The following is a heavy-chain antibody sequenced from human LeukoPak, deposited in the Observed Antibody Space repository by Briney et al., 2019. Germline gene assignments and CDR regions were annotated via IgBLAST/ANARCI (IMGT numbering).Heavy chain of an antibody. J-gene: IGHJ4*02. D-gene: IGHD2/OR15-2a*01. CDR3: TTFYTRLTDY. Sequence: PGGSLRLFCAASGFTFNSYWISWVRQAPGKGLEWLANINQDGSEKYYVDSVKGRFTISRDNAKNSLYLQMNSLRAEDTAVYYCTTFYTRLTDYWGQGTLVTVSS. CDR1: GFTFNSYW. V-gene: IGHV3-7*05. CDR2: INQDGSEK.